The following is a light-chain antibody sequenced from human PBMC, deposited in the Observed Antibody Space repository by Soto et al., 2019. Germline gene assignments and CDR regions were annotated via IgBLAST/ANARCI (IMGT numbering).Light chain of an antibody. J-gene: IGKJ1*01. Sequence: DIQMTQSPSTLSASIGDRVNITCRASRTISSWLAWYQQKAGQAPKLLIYAASRLQSGVPSRFSGSGSGIDFTLSITSLQPDDFATYYCHQYHSYSWTFGQGTKVEI. V-gene: IGKV1-5*03. CDR1: RTISSW. CDR2: AAS. CDR3: HQYHSYSWT.